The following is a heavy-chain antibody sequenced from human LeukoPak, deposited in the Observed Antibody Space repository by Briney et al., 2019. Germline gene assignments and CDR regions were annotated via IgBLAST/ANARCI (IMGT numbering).Heavy chain of an antibody. CDR1: GYSISSGYY. Sequence: SETLSLTCAVSGYSISSGYYWGWIGQPPGKGLEWIGSIYHSGSTYYNPSLKSRVTISVDTSKNQFSLKLSSVTAADTAVYYCARAVPFDPWGQGTLVTVSS. CDR2: IYHSGST. CDR3: ARAVPFDP. J-gene: IGHJ5*02. V-gene: IGHV4-38-2*01.